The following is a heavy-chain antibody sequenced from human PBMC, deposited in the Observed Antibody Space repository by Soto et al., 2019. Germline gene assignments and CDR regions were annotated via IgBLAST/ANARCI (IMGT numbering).Heavy chain of an antibody. J-gene: IGHJ4*02. D-gene: IGHD5-12*01. CDR2: IYYSGST. CDR3: ARHLGGYDLEFDY. V-gene: IGHV4-59*06. CDR1: GGSLSSYY. Sequence: SETLSLTCTVSGGSLSSYYWSWIRQSPGKGLEWIGYIYYSGSTYYNPSLKSRVTISVDTSKNQFSLKLSSVTAADTAVYYCARHLGGYDLEFDYWGQGTLVTVS.